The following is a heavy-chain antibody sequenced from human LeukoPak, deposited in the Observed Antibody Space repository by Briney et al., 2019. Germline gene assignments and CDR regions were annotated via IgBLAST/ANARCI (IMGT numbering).Heavy chain of an antibody. CDR2: ISGSGGGT. D-gene: IGHD6-13*01. CDR3: AKDYSSSWYYFDY. CDR1: GFTFSVHA. J-gene: IGHJ4*02. Sequence: GSLRLSCAASGFTFSVHAMSWVRQAPGKGLEWVSGISGSGGGTNYADSVKGRFTVSRDNSKNTLYLQMNSLRAEDTAVYYCAKDYSSSWYYFDYWGQGTLVTVSS. V-gene: IGHV3-23*01.